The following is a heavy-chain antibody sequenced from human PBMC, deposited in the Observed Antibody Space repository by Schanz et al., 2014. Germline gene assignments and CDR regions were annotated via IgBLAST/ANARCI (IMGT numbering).Heavy chain of an antibody. Sequence: QVQLVQSGAEVKKPGSPVKVSCKSSGGTFSSYAISWVRQAPGQGLEWMGIINPSGGSTTYAQKFQGRVTMTSDTSTSTVYMELSSLRSEDTAVYYCARDGVDAAAGGNYWGQGTLVTVSS. V-gene: IGHV1-46*03. CDR3: ARDGVDAAAGGNY. J-gene: IGHJ4*02. CDR1: GGTFSSYA. CDR2: INPSGGST. D-gene: IGHD6-13*01.